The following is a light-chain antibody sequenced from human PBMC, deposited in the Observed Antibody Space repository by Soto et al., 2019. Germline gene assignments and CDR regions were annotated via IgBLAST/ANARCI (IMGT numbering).Light chain of an antibody. CDR3: QSYDSSLSGSRV. V-gene: IGLV1-40*01. J-gene: IGLJ1*01. CDR1: SSNMGAPYD. CDR2: GNS. Sequence: QSVLAQPPSGSGAPGQRVTISRTGSSSNMGAPYDVHWYQQLPGTAPRLLIYGNSNRPSGVPDRFSGSKSGTSASLAITGLQAEDEADYYCQSYDSSLSGSRVFGTGTKVTVL.